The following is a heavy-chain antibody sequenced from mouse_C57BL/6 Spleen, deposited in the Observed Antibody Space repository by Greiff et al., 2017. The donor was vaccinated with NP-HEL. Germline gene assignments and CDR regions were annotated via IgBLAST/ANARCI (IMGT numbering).Heavy chain of an antibody. V-gene: IGHV1-50*01. D-gene: IGHD4-1*01. CDR2: IDPSDSYT. CDR3: ARSRANFSWFAY. CDR1: GYTFTSYW. Sequence: QVQLKQSGAELVKPGASVKLSCKASGYTFTSYWMQWVKQRPGQGLEWIGEIDPSDSYTNYNQKFKGKATLTVDTSSSTAYMQLSSLTSEDSAVYYCARSRANFSWFAYWGQGTLVTVSA. J-gene: IGHJ3*01.